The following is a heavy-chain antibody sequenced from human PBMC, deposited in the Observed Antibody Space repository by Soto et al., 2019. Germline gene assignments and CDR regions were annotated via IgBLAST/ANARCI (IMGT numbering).Heavy chain of an antibody. D-gene: IGHD4-4*01. Sequence: QVQLVQSGTEVKKPGASVKVSCKASGYTFTSYGISWVRQAPGQGPEWMGWISGYNGNTHYPQKFQGKVTMTTDTSTSTAYMELGSLRSDDTAVYYCAKADSNYAGRFSYYYMDVWGNGTLVTVSS. J-gene: IGHJ6*03. V-gene: IGHV1-18*01. CDR2: ISGYNGNT. CDR1: GYTFTSYG. CDR3: AKADSNYAGRFSYYYMDV.